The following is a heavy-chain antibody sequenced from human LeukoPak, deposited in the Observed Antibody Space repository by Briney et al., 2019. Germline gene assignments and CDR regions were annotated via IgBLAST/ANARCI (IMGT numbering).Heavy chain of an antibody. CDR1: GGSISSGSYY. J-gene: IGHJ4*02. Sequence: SETLSLTCTVSGGSISSGSYYWNWIRQPPGKGLEWIGYIYYSGSTNYNPSLKSRVTISVDTSKNQFSLQLTSVTAADTAVYYCATLAYCSSTSCYTDDYWGQGTLVTVSS. D-gene: IGHD2-2*02. V-gene: IGHV4-61*01. CDR2: IYYSGST. CDR3: ATLAYCSSTSCYTDDY.